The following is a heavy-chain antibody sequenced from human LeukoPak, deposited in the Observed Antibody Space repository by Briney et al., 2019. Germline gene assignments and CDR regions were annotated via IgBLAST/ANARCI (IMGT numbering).Heavy chain of an antibody. V-gene: IGHV3-21*01. J-gene: IGHJ4*02. Sequence: GGSLRLSCAASGFTFSSYNMNWVRQAPGKGLEWVSSISSSSYIYYADSVKGRFTISRDNAKNSLYLQMNSLRAEDTAVYYCARDLEVAAAPDYWGQGTLVTVSS. CDR3: ARDLEVAAAPDY. D-gene: IGHD2-15*01. CDR2: ISSSSYI. CDR1: GFTFSSYN.